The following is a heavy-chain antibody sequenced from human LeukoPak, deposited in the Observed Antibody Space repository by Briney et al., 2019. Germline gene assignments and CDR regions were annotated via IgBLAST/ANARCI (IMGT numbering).Heavy chain of an antibody. Sequence: GGSLRLSCAASGFTFSSYGMHWVRQAPGKGLEWVAFIRYDGSNKYYADSVKGRFTISRDNSKNTLYLQMNSLRAEDTAVYYCARSAAADEYFYYYYMDVWGKGTTVTVSS. CDR2: IRYDGSNK. CDR1: GFTFSSYG. J-gene: IGHJ6*03. V-gene: IGHV3-30*02. D-gene: IGHD6-13*01. CDR3: ARSAAADEYFYYYYMDV.